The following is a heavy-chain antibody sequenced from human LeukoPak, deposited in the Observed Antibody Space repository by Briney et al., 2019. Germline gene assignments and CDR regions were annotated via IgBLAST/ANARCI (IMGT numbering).Heavy chain of an antibody. CDR2: IIPIFGTA. D-gene: IGHD3-22*01. CDR3: ARDRIGDSSGYYSGLNY. J-gene: IGHJ4*02. V-gene: IGHV1-69*05. Sequence: SVKVSCKASGGTFSSYASSRVRQGPGQGRERMGRIIPIFGTANYAQKFQGRVTITTDESTSTAYMELSSLRSEDTAVYYCARDRIGDSSGYYSGLNYWGQGTLVTVSS. CDR1: GGTFSSYA.